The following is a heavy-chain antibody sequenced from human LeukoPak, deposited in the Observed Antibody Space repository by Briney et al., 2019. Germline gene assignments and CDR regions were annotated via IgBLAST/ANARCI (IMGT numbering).Heavy chain of an antibody. CDR3: ARGFSH. J-gene: IGHJ4*02. CDR2: IDHSGST. CDR1: GGSISSSSYY. Sequence: PSETLSLTCTVSGGSISSSSYYWSWLRQPPGKGLEWIGEIDHSGSTTYNPSLKSRVTISVDTSKNQFSLKLNSVTAADTAVYYCARGFSHWGQGTLVTVSS. V-gene: IGHV4-39*07.